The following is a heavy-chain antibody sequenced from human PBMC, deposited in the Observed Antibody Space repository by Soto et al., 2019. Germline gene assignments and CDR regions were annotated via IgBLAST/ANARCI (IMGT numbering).Heavy chain of an antibody. Sequence: HVQLVQSGAEVKKPGSSVKVSCKASGGTFSSYAISWVRQAPGQGLEWMGGIIPIFGTANYAQKFQGRVTITADESTSTAYMELSSLRSEDPAVYYCAREGADVVLPAPLNWFDPWGQGTLVTVSS. J-gene: IGHJ5*02. D-gene: IGHD2-2*01. CDR2: IIPIFGTA. CDR3: AREGADVVLPAPLNWFDP. CDR1: GGTFSSYA. V-gene: IGHV1-69*01.